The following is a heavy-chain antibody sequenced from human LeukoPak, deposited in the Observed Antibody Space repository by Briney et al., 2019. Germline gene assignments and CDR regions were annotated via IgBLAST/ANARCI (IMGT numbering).Heavy chain of an antibody. CDR2: FDPEDGET. V-gene: IGHV1-24*01. Sequence: ASVKVSCKVSGYTLTELSMHWVRQAPGKGLDWLGGFDPEDGETIYAQKFQGRVTMTEDTSTDTAYMELSSLRSEDTAVYYCATGGWLRWIAVAGREFGYWGQGTLVTVSS. CDR3: ATGGWLRWIAVAGREFGY. CDR1: GYTLTELS. J-gene: IGHJ4*02. D-gene: IGHD6-19*01.